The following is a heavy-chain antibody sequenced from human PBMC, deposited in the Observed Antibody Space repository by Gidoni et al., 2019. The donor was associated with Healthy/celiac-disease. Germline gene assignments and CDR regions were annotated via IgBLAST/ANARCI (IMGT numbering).Heavy chain of an antibody. CDR1: GGTFSSSA. Sequence: QVQLVQAGAEVKQPGSPVKVACKASGGTFSSSAISWVRPAPGQGLEWMGGIIPIFGTAYYAQKFQGRVTITADESTSTAYMELSSLRSEDTAVYYCATMVGIVVVPAADYYYYGMDVWGQGTTVTVSS. V-gene: IGHV1-69*01. CDR3: ATMVGIVVVPAADYYYYGMDV. D-gene: IGHD2-2*01. CDR2: IIPIFGTA. J-gene: IGHJ6*02.